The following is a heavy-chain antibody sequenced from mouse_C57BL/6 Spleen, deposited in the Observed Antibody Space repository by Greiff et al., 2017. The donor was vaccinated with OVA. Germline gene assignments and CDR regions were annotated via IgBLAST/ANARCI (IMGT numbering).Heavy chain of an antibody. V-gene: IGHV5-9*01. D-gene: IGHD1-3*01. Sequence: EVKVEESGGGLVKPGGSLKLSCAASGFTFSSYTMSWVRQTPEKRLEWVATISGGGGNTYYPDSVKGRFTISRDNAKNTLYLQMSSLRSEDTALYYCARRSKGYYAMDYWGQGTSVTVSS. J-gene: IGHJ4*01. CDR2: ISGGGGNT. CDR3: ARRSKGYYAMDY. CDR1: GFTFSSYT.